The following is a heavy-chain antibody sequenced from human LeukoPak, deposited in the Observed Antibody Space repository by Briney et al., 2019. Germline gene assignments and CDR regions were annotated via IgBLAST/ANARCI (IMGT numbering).Heavy chain of an antibody. CDR2: IYYSGST. Sequence: SETLSLTCTVSGGSISSYYWSWIRQPPGKGLEWIGYIYYSGSTNYNPSLKSRVTISVDTSKNQFSLKLSSVTAADTAVYYCARLGDSSGYPPEYWGQGTLVTVSS. CDR1: GGSISSYY. CDR3: ARLGDSSGYPPEY. D-gene: IGHD3-22*01. J-gene: IGHJ4*02. V-gene: IGHV4-59*01.